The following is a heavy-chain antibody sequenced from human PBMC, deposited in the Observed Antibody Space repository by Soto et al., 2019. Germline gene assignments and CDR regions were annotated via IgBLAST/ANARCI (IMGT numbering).Heavy chain of an antibody. J-gene: IGHJ5*02. CDR1: GYTFTSYA. CDR2: INAGNGNT. V-gene: IGHV1-3*01. D-gene: IGHD5-12*01. Sequence: QVQLVQSGAEVKKPGASVKVSCKASGYTFTSYAMHWVRQAPGQWLEWMGWINAGNGNTKYSQKFQGRVTITRDTSASIAYMELRSLRSEDTAVYYCARDRGYSGYDPYNWFDPWGQGTLVTVSS. CDR3: ARDRGYSGYDPYNWFDP.